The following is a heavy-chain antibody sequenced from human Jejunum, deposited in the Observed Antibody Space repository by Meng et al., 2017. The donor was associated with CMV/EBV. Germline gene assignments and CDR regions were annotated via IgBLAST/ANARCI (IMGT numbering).Heavy chain of an antibody. CDR2: IKAGNGNT. J-gene: IGHJ4*02. D-gene: IGHD2-2*01. V-gene: IGHV1-3*01. Sequence: VRVRDMLKPPGYELRVSCTANAHRFTNYAMHLIRQAPGHRLGWLGWIKAGNGNTKYSETCQSRVTITRDPAASTACMELSSLRSEDTAVYYCARTGCGSSSCYDYWGQGTLVTVSS. CDR1: AHRFTNYA. CDR3: ARTGCGSSSCYDY.